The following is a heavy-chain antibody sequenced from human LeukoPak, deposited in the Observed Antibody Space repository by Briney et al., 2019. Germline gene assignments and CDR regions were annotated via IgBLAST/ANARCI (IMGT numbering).Heavy chain of an antibody. CDR3: ATSMARTPARGY. J-gene: IGHJ4*02. CDR2: ISGSGGST. D-gene: IGHD3-10*01. Sequence: PGGSLRLSCAASGFTFSSYAMSWVRQAPGKGLEWVSAISGSGGSTYYADSVKGRFTISRDNANNSLYLHMNSLRAEDTAVYYCATSMARTPARGYWGQGTLVTVSS. CDR1: GFTFSSYA. V-gene: IGHV3-23*01.